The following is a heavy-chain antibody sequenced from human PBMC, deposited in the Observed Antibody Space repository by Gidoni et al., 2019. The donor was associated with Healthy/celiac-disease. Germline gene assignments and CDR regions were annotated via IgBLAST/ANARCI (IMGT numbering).Heavy chain of an antibody. CDR2: IYYSGST. V-gene: IGHV4-39*01. CDR1: GDSISSSSYY. CDR3: ARRGFHSSGRYARDAFDI. D-gene: IGHD6-19*01. J-gene: IGHJ3*02. Sequence: QLQLQESGPGLVKPSETLSLTCTVSGDSISSSSYYWGWIRQPPGKGLEWIGSIYYSGSTYYNPSLKSRVTISVDTSKNQFSLKLSSVTAADTAVYYCARRGFHSSGRYARDAFDIWGQGTMVTVSS.